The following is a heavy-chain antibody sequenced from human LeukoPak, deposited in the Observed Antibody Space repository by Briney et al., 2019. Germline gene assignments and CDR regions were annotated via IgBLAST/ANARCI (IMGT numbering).Heavy chain of an antibody. D-gene: IGHD6-6*01. Sequence: GGSLRLSCAASGFALSSYAMSWVRQAPGKGLEWVSAISDTGNTYHADSVKGRFTISRDNSKNTLYLQMNSLRAEDTAVYYCAKAGDSSSSPLFLDWGQGTLVTVSS. V-gene: IGHV3-23*01. CDR3: AKAGDSSSSPLFLD. CDR2: ISDTGNT. CDR1: GFALSSYA. J-gene: IGHJ4*02.